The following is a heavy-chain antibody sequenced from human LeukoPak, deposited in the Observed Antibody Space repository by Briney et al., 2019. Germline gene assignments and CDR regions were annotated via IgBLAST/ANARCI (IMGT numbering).Heavy chain of an antibody. V-gene: IGHV1-2*02. CDR3: ARVPYDYVWGSYRHFDY. D-gene: IGHD3-16*02. Sequence: ASVKVSCKASGYTFTGYYMHWVRQAPGQGIEWMGWINPNSGGTNYAQKFQGRVTMTRDTSISTAYMELSRLRSDDTAVYYCARVPYDYVWGSYRHFDYWGQGTLVTVSS. CDR2: INPNSGGT. CDR1: GYTFTGYY. J-gene: IGHJ4*02.